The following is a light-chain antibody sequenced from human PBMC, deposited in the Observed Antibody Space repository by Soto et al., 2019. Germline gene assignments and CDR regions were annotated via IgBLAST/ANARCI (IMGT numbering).Light chain of an antibody. J-gene: IGKJ4*01. CDR2: KAS. CDR3: QQYNNYPLT. CDR1: QSISNW. V-gene: IGKV1-5*03. Sequence: DIQMTQSPSTLPASVGDRVTITCRASQSISNWLAWYQQKPGKAPKLLIYKASSLESGVTSRFSGSGSGTEFTLTISSLQPDDVATYYCQQYNNYPLTLGGGTKVDIK.